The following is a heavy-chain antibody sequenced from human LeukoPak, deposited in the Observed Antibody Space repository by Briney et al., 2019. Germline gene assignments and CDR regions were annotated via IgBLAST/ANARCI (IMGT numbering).Heavy chain of an antibody. J-gene: IGHJ5*02. CDR3: ARDLAAAGTWFDP. CDR2: IRYDGSNK. V-gene: IGHV3-30*02. CDR1: GFTFSSYG. Sequence: GGSLRLSCAASGFTFSSYGMHWVRQAPGKGLEWVAFIRYDGSNKYYADSVKGRFTISRDDAKNSLYLQMNSLRAEDTAVYYCARDLAAAGTWFDPWGQGTLVTVSS. D-gene: IGHD6-13*01.